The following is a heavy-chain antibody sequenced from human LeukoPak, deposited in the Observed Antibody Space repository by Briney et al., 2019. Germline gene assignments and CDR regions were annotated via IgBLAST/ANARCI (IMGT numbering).Heavy chain of an antibody. J-gene: IGHJ4*02. CDR1: GGSFSGYY. CDR3: ARNCSSTSCSGPSFDY. CDR2: INHSGST. V-gene: IGHV4-34*01. Sequence: KSSETLSLTCAVYGGSFSGYYWSWIRQPPGKGLEWIGEINHSGSTNYNPSLKSRVTISVDTSKNQFSLMLSSVTAADTAVYYCARNCSSTSCSGPSFDYWGQGTLVTVSS. D-gene: IGHD2-2*01.